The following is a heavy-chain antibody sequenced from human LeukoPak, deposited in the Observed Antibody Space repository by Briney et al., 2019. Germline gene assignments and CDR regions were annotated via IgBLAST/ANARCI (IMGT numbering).Heavy chain of an antibody. CDR1: GFTVSSNY. Sequence: GGSLRLSCAASGFTVSSNYMSWVRQAPGKGLEWVSVIYSGGSTYYGDSVKGRFTISRDNSKNTLYLQMNSLRAEDTAVYYCTTVGGNSGMAYWGQGTLVTVSS. J-gene: IGHJ4*02. CDR2: IYSGGST. CDR3: TTVGGNSGMAY. D-gene: IGHD4-23*01. V-gene: IGHV3-66*01.